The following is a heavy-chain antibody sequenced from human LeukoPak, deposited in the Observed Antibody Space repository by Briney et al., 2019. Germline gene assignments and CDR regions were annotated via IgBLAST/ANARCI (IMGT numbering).Heavy chain of an antibody. V-gene: IGHV1-2*02. CDR2: INPKSGGT. CDR3: ARDGEFSGSDDFDY. CDR1: GYTLSDYY. D-gene: IGHD1-26*01. J-gene: IGHJ4*02. Sequence: ASVKVSCKASGYTLSDYYMHWVRQAPGQGPEWMGWINPKSGGTKHAQKFQGRVTMTRDTSISTAYMELSSVRSDDTAVYYCARDGEFSGSDDFDYWGQGTLVTVSS.